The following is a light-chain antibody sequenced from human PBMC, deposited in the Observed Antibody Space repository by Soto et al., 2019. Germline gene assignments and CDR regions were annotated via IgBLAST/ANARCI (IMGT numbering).Light chain of an antibody. V-gene: IGKV1-27*01. J-gene: IGKJ1*01. CDR1: QGISNY. Sequence: DIQMNHSVSALSASVGDRVTITCRASQGISNYLACYQQKPGKVPKLLIYAASTLQSGVPSRFSGSGSGTDFTLTISSLQPEDGATYYCQKYNCAPRTFGQGTKVDIK. CDR2: AAS. CDR3: QKYNCAPRT.